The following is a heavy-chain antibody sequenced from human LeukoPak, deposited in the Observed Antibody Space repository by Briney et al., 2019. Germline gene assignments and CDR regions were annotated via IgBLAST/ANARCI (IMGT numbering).Heavy chain of an antibody. Sequence: GASVKVSCKASGYTFTSYGISWVRQAPGQGLEWMGWISAYNGNTNYAQKPQGRVTMTTDTSTSTAYMELRSLRSDDTAVYYCARDSSSWYEGIWYYYYYMDVWGKGTTVTVSS. CDR3: ARDSSSWYEGIWYYYYYMDV. D-gene: IGHD6-13*01. CDR1: GYTFTSYG. V-gene: IGHV1-18*01. CDR2: ISAYNGNT. J-gene: IGHJ6*03.